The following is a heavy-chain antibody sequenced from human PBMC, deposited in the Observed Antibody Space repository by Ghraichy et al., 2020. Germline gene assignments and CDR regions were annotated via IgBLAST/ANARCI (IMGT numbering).Heavy chain of an antibody. CDR2: IYYSGST. CDR3: ARLYYYGSGSYYNGYYYYYMDV. CDR1: GGSISSSSYY. D-gene: IGHD3-10*01. Sequence: SETLSLTCTVSGGSISSSSYYWGWIRQPPGKGLEWIGSIYYSGSTYYNPSLKSRVTISVDTSKNQFSLKLSPVTAADTAVYYCARLYYYGSGSYYNGYYYYYMDVWGKGTTVTVSS. V-gene: IGHV4-39*01. J-gene: IGHJ6*03.